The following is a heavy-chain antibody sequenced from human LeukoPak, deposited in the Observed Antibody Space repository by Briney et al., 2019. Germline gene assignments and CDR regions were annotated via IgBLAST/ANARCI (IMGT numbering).Heavy chain of an antibody. J-gene: IGHJ4*02. V-gene: IGHV3-21*01. CDR3: ARAFGSWLLVRVARFDY. Sequence: GGSLRLSCAASGFTFSSYSMNWVRQAPGKGLEWVSSISSSSSYIYYADSVKGRFTISRDNAKNSLYLQMNSLRAEDTAVYYCARAFGSWLLVRVARFDYWGQGTLVTVSS. D-gene: IGHD6-13*01. CDR1: GFTFSSYS. CDR2: ISSSSSYI.